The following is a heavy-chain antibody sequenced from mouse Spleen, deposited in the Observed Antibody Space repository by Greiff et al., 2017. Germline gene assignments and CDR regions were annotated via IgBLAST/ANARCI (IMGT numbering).Heavy chain of an antibody. V-gene: IGHV5-9-1*01. Sequence: EVKLVESGGGLVKPGGSLKLSCAASGFTFSSYAMSWVRQTPEKRLEWVATISSGGSYTYYPDSVKGRFTISRDNAKNTLYLQMSSLRSEDTAMYYCARDEGLAYWGQGTLVTVSA. CDR1: GFTFSSYA. J-gene: IGHJ3*01. D-gene: IGHD3-3*01. CDR2: ISSGGSYT. CDR3: ARDEGLAY.